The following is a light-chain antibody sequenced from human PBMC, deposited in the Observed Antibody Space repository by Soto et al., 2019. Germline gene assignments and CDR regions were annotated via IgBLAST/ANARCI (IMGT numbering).Light chain of an antibody. CDR2: DAS. CDR3: QQRSNLPLT. Sequence: IVLTQSRATLSLSPGERATLSCRASQSVSSYLAWYQQKPGQAPRLLIYDASNRATGITARFSGSGSGTDFTLTISSLEPEDFEVYYCQQRSNLPLTFGGGTKVEIK. J-gene: IGKJ4*01. CDR1: QSVSSY. V-gene: IGKV3-11*01.